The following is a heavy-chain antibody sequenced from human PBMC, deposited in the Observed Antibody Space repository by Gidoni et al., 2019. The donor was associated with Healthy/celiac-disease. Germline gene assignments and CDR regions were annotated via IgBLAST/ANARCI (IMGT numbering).Heavy chain of an antibody. J-gene: IGHJ6*03. CDR3: ARDRSIFDYYYYMDV. CDR2: INSDGSST. Sequence: DVQLVESVGGLVQPGGSLRRSCAASGFPFSSYWMHWVRQAPGKGLVWVSRINSDGSSTSYADSVKGRFTISRDNAKNTLYLQMNSLRAEDTAVYYCARDRSIFDYYYYMDVWGKGTTVTVSS. D-gene: IGHD6-6*01. CDR1: GFPFSSYW. V-gene: IGHV3-74*01.